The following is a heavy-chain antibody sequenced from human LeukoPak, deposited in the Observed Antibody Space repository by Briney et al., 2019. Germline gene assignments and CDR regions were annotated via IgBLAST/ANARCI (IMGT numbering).Heavy chain of an antibody. J-gene: IGHJ4*02. CDR2: IYHSGST. CDR3: ARESVEGTSCYFDY. D-gene: IGHD2-2*01. V-gene: IGHV4-30-2*01. Sequence: PSETLSLTCTVSGGSISSGGYYWSWIRQPPGKGLEWIGYIYHSGSTYYNPSLKSRVTISVDRSKNQFSLKLSSVTAADTAVYYCARESVEGTSCYFDYWGQGTLVTVSS. CDR1: GGSISSGGYY.